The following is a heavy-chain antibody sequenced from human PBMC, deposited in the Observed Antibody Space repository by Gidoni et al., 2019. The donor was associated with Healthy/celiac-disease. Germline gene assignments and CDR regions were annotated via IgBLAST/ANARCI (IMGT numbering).Heavy chain of an antibody. CDR1: GYTFTSYY. V-gene: IGHV1-46*01. J-gene: IGHJ4*02. CDR3: ARDLEGIAVAGNAFDY. Sequence: QVQLVQSGAEVKKPGASVKVSCKASGYTFTSYYMHWVRQAPGQGLEWMGIINPSGGSTSYAQKFQGRVTMTRDTSTSTVYMELSSLRSEDTAVYYCARDLEGIAVAGNAFDYWGQGTLVTVSS. CDR2: INPSGGST. D-gene: IGHD6-19*01.